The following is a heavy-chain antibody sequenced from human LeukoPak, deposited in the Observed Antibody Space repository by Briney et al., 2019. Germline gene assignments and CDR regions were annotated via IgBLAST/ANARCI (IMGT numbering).Heavy chain of an antibody. CDR2: MNPNSGNT. CDR1: GYTFTSYD. V-gene: IGHV1-8*02. J-gene: IGHJ4*02. Sequence: SVKVSCKASGYTFTSYDINWVRQATGQGLEWMGWMNPNSGNTGYAQKLQGRVTMTTDTSTSTAYMELRSLRSGDTAVYYCARERVVSSWSFDYWGQGTLVTVSS. CDR3: ARERVVSSWSFDY. D-gene: IGHD6-13*01.